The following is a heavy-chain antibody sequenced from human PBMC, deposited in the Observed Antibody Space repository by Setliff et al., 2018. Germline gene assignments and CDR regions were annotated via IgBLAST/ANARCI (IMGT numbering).Heavy chain of an antibody. D-gene: IGHD2-8*01. CDR3: LGLVRYCSRTTCQRTLGDEV. Sequence: ASVKVSCKASGYTFSESIVSWVRQAPGQGLEWMGWIGVYTGRTSSAQKFQDRLTMMTEKSTNMAYMELRGLASNDTAVYYCLGLVRYCSRTTCQRTLGDEVWGQGTLVTVS. CDR2: IGVYTGRT. J-gene: IGHJ4*02. V-gene: IGHV1-18*01. CDR1: GYTFSESI.